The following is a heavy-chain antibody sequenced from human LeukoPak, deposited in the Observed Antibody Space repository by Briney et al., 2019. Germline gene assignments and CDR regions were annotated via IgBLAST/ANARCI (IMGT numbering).Heavy chain of an antibody. CDR1: GYIFTDYY. J-gene: IGHJ1*01. V-gene: IGHV1-2*02. D-gene: IGHD3-22*01. Sequence: GASVKVSCKASGYIFTDYYMHWVRQAPGQGLEWMGWINPNSGDTNSAQKFQDRVTMTRDTSIITAYMELSRLTSDDTAVYFCARGYFDSSDYEYFQYWGQGTLVTVSS. CDR2: INPNSGDT. CDR3: ARGYFDSSDYEYFQY.